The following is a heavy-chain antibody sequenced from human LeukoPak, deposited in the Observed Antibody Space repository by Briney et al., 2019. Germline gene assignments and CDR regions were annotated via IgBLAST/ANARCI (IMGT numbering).Heavy chain of an antibody. D-gene: IGHD3-10*01. J-gene: IGHJ2*01. CDR2: ISSSGSTI. V-gene: IGHV3-11*01. CDR1: GFTFSDYY. Sequence: GGSLTLSCAASGFTFSDYYISWIRQAPGKGLEWVSYISSSGSTIYYADSAKGRFTISRDNAKNSLYLRMNSLRAEDTAVYYCARLPNYYGSGTADRYFDLWGRGTLVTVSS. CDR3: ARLPNYYGSGTADRYFDL.